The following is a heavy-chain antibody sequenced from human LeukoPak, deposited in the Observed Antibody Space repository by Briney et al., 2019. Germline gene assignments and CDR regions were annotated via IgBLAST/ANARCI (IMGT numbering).Heavy chain of an antibody. CDR3: ARDGWDYDAFDI. CDR1: GYSISSGYY. D-gene: IGHD1-26*01. J-gene: IGHJ3*02. Sequence: PSEALSLTCAVSGYSISSGYYWGWIRQPPGKGLEGIGSIYHSGSTYYNPSLKSRVTISVDTSKTQFSLKLSSVTAADTAVYYCARDGWDYDAFDIWGQGTMVTVSS. CDR2: IYHSGST. V-gene: IGHV4-38-2*02.